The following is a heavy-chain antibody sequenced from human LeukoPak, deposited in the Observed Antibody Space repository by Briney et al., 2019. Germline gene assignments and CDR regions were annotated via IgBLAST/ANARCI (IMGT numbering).Heavy chain of an antibody. CDR2: IYPGDSDT. Sequence: GESLKISCKGSGYSFTSYWIGWVRQMPGKGLEWMGIIYPGDSDTRYSPSFQGQVTISADKSISTAYLQWSSLKASDTAMYNCARRAHASGSSGTWRSINWFDPSGQGTLVTVSS. J-gene: IGHJ5*02. V-gene: IGHV5-51*01. CDR3: ARRAHASGSSGTWRSINWFDP. CDR1: GYSFTSYW. D-gene: IGHD3-22*01.